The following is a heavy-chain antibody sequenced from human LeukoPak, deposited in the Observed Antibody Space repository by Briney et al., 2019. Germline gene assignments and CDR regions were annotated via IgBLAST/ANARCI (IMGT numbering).Heavy chain of an antibody. Sequence: PGGSLRLSCAASGFTFSNAWMNWVRQAPWKGLEWVGHIKSKTDGGTTDYAAPVKGRFTISRDDSKNTLYLQMNSLKTEDTAVYYCTTSYQSYDFWSGYYTPTPDYWGQGTLVTVSS. D-gene: IGHD3-3*01. CDR1: GFTFSNAW. CDR2: IKSKTDGGTT. CDR3: TTSYQSYDFWSGYYTPTPDY. J-gene: IGHJ4*02. V-gene: IGHV3-15*07.